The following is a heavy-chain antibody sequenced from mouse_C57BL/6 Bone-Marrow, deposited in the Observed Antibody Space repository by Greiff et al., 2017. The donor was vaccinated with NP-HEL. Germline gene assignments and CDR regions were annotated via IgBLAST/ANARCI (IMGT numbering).Heavy chain of an antibody. V-gene: IGHV5-6*01. Sequence: EVQVVESGGDLVKPGGSLKLSCAASGFTFSSYGMSWVRQTPDKRLEWVATISSGGSYTYYLDSVKGRFTISRDNAKNTLYLQMSSLKSEDTAMYYCARRGGYYAMDYWGQGTSVTVSS. J-gene: IGHJ4*01. CDR2: ISSGGSYT. CDR3: ARRGGYYAMDY. CDR1: GFTFSSYG.